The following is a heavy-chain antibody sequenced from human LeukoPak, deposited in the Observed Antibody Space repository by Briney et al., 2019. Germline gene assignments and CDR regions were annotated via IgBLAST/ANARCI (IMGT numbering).Heavy chain of an antibody. D-gene: IGHD3-22*01. Sequence: GGSLRLSCAASGFTFSSYSMTWVRQAPGKGLEWVSSISSSSSYIYYADSVKGRFTISRDNAKNSLYLQMNSLRAEDTAVYYCARDFAVYYYDSSGPAGDYWGQGTLVTVSS. CDR3: ARDFAVYYYDSSGPAGDY. V-gene: IGHV3-21*01. CDR2: ISSSSSYI. J-gene: IGHJ4*02. CDR1: GFTFSSYS.